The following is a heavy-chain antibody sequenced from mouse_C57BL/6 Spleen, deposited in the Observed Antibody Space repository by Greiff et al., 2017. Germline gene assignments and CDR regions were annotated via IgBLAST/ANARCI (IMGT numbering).Heavy chain of an antibody. Sequence: VQLQQSGPELVKPGASVKISCKASGYAFSSSWMNWVKQRPGKGLEWIGRIYPGDGDTNYNGKFKGKATLTADKSSSTAYMQLSSLTSEDSAVYFWARGFYYYGSSYGDVDVWGTGTTVTVSS. V-gene: IGHV1-82*01. D-gene: IGHD1-1*01. J-gene: IGHJ1*03. CDR3: ARGFYYYGSSYGDVDV. CDR1: GYAFSSSW. CDR2: IYPGDGDT.